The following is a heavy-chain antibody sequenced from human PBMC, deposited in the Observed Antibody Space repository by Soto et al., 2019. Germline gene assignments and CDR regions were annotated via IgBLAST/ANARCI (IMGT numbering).Heavy chain of an antibody. J-gene: IGHJ4*02. D-gene: IGHD6-19*01. CDR3: AREAQQWLVGRVFDY. Sequence: PGGSLRLSCAASGFTFSSYAMHWVRQAPGKGLEWVAVISYDGSNKYYADSVKGRFTISRDNSKNTLYLQMNSLRAEDTAVYYCAREAQQWLVGRVFDYWGQGTLVTVSS. CDR1: GFTFSSYA. CDR2: ISYDGSNK. V-gene: IGHV3-30-3*01.